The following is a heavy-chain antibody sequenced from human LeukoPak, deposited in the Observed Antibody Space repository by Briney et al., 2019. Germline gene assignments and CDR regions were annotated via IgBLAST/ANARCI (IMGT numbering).Heavy chain of an antibody. CDR1: GDSISSSFY. V-gene: IGHV4-38-2*02. Sequence: SETLSLTCAVSGDSISSSFYWDWIRQPPGKGLEWIGNIYHTGDTYDNPSLKSRVTISLDTSRNQFSLILRSVTAADTAVYYCAIETAKYTSSLDWFDPWGQGTLVTVSS. CDR2: IYHTGDT. J-gene: IGHJ5*02. CDR3: AIETAKYTSSLDWFDP. D-gene: IGHD6-13*01.